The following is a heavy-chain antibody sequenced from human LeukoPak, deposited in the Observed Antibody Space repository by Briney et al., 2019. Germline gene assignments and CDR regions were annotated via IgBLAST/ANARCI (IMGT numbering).Heavy chain of an antibody. CDR2: IYYSGST. V-gene: IGHV4-59*01. J-gene: IGHJ3*02. D-gene: IGHD3-22*01. CDR3: ARDSSSSDGAFDI. Sequence: SETLSLTCTVSGGSISSYYWSWIRQPPGKGLGWIGYIYYSGSTNYNPSLKSRVTISVDTSKNQFSLKLSSVTAADTAVYYCARDSSSSDGAFDIWGQGTMVTVSS. CDR1: GGSISSYY.